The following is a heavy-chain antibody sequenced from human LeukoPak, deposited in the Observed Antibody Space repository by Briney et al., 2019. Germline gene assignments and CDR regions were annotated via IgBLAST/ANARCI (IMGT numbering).Heavy chain of an antibody. CDR1: GGSISSSSYY. CDR2: IYYSGST. D-gene: IGHD2-15*01. CDR3: ARGRTVTTRYSFDY. J-gene: IGHJ4*02. V-gene: IGHV4-39*01. Sequence: ASETLSLTCTVSGGSISSSSYYWGWIRQPPGKGLEWIGSIYYSGSTYYNPSLKSRVTTSVDTSKNQFSLKLSSVTAADTAVYYCARGRTVTTRYSFDYWGQGTLVTVSS.